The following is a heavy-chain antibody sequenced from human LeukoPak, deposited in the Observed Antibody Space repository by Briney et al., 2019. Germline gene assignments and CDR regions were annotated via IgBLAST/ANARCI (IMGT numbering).Heavy chain of an antibody. V-gene: IGHV4-34*01. CDR3: ARGRGLAARSYYYYYYYMDV. CDR1: GGSFCGYY. CDR2: INHSGST. J-gene: IGHJ6*03. Sequence: KPSETLSLTCAVYGGSFCGYYWSWICQPPGKGLEWIGEINHSGSTNYNPSLKSRVTISVDTSKNQFSLKLSSVTAADTAVYYCARGRGLAARSYYYYYYYMDVWGKGTTVTVSS. D-gene: IGHD6-6*01.